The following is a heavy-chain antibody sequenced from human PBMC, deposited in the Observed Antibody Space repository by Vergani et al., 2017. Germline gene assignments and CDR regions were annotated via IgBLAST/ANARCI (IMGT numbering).Heavy chain of an antibody. V-gene: IGHV3-20*01. CDR2: ISWNGGST. J-gene: IGHJ5*01. CDR3: ARGYCSGGSCSSTWFDS. Sequence: VQLVESGGGVVQPGRSLRLSCAASGFTVSDAWMSWVRQVPGKGLEWVSGISWNGGSTGYADSVKGRFTISRDNDKNSLYLQMNSMRAEDTAFYHCARGYCSGGSCSSTWFDSWGQGTLVTVSS. CDR1: GFTVSDAW. D-gene: IGHD2-15*01.